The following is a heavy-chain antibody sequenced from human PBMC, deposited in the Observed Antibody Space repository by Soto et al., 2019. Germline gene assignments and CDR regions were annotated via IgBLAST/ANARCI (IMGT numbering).Heavy chain of an antibody. Sequence: PGGYLRLSCAASGFTFSSYEMNWVRQAPGKGLEWVSYISSSGSTIYYADSVKGRFTISRDNAKNSLYLQMNSLRAEDTAVYYCARDGNRSLYYYYYYGMDVWGQGTKVSVSS. CDR2: ISSSGSTI. V-gene: IGHV3-48*03. CDR1: GFTFSSYE. CDR3: ARDGNRSLYYYYYYGMDV. J-gene: IGHJ6*02. D-gene: IGHD1-1*01.